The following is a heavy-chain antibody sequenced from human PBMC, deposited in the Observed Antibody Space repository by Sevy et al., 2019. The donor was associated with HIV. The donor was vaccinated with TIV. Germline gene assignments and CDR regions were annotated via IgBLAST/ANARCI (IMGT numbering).Heavy chain of an antibody. CDR1: GFSFSSYG. D-gene: IGHD2-21*01. J-gene: IGHJ4*02. Sequence: GGSLRLSCAASGFSFSSYGMHWVRQAPGKGLEWMSYIQYDGSNKDYADSVKGRFTISRDNSMNTLYLQMNSLRVEDTAVFYCGKEGGGEGGDHWGQGTLVTVSS. CDR3: GKEGGGEGGDH. CDR2: IQYDGSNK. V-gene: IGHV3-30*02.